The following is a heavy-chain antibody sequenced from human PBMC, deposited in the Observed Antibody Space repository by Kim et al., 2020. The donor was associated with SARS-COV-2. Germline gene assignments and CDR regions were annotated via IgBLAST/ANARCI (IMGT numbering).Heavy chain of an antibody. J-gene: IGHJ4*02. CDR1: GGSFSGHY. CDR2: INHSGST. D-gene: IGHD7-27*01. V-gene: IGHV4-34*01. Sequence: SETLSLTCAVYGGSFSGHYWSWIRQPPGKGLEWIGEINHSGSTNYNPSLKSRVTISVDTSKNQFSRKLSSVTAADTAVYYCARGRPGDTFDDWGQGTLVT. CDR3: ARGRPGDTFDD.